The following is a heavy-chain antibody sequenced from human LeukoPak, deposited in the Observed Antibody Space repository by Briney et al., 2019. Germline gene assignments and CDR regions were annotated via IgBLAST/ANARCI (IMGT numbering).Heavy chain of an antibody. CDR1: GASISSDY. CDR2: IYCSGST. J-gene: IGHJ5*02. D-gene: IGHD6-13*01. V-gene: IGHV4-59*08. Sequence: SETLSLTCTVSGASISSDYWDWIRQPPGKGLAWIGYIYCSGSTNYNPALKSRVTVSVDPSKNQFSLKLRSVTAADTAVYYCAVMYSSSWYWFDPWGQGTLVTVSS. CDR3: AVMYSSSWYWFDP.